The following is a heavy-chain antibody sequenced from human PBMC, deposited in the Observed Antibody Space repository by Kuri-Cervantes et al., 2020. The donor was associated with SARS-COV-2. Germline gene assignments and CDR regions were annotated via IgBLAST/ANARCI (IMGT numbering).Heavy chain of an antibody. CDR1: GFTFSSYS. Sequence: GESLKISCAASGFTFSSYSMNWVRQAPGKGLEWVSYISSSSTIYYADSVKGRFTISRDNAKNSLYLQMNSLRAEDTAVYYCARVKGIVLIDWFDPWGQGTLVTVSS. V-gene: IGHV3-48*01. J-gene: IGHJ5*02. CDR2: ISSSSTI. CDR3: ARVKGIVLIDWFDP. D-gene: IGHD2-8*01.